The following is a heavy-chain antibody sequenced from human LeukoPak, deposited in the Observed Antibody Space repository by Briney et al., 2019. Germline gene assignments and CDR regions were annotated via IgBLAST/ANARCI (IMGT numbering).Heavy chain of an antibody. V-gene: IGHV4-34*01. Sequence: PSETLSLTCAVYGVSFSGYYWSWIRQPPGKGLEWVGEINHSGSTNYNPSLKSRVTISVDTSKNQFSLKLSSVTAADTAVYYCASRLMEYYDSSGYYPWGQGTLVTVSS. CDR3: ASRLMEYYDSSGYYP. CDR2: INHSGST. CDR1: GVSFSGYY. D-gene: IGHD3-22*01. J-gene: IGHJ5*02.